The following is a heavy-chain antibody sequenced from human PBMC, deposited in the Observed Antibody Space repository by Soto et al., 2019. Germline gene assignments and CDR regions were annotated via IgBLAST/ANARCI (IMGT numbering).Heavy chain of an antibody. D-gene: IGHD3-3*01. CDR1: GFSLTTSGVG. V-gene: IGHV2-5*02. Sequence: QITLKESGPTVVKPTETLTLTCPFSGFSLTTSGVGVRWVRQSPGKALEWLALINWDDDTRYSTSLNSRLIITKDTSKNQVVLTMANVDPADTATYYCAHRVLRTVFGLVTTTAIYFDFWGPGTPGVVSS. CDR3: AHRVLRTVFGLVTTTAIYFDF. J-gene: IGHJ4*02. CDR2: INWDDDT.